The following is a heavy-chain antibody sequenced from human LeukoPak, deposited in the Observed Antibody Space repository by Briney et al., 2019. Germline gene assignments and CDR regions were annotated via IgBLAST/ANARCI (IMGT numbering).Heavy chain of an antibody. J-gene: IGHJ4*02. Sequence: SVKVSCKASGGTFSSYAISWVRQAPGQGLEWMGGIIPIFGTANYAQKFQGRVTITADESTITAYMELSSLRSEDTAVYYCATGRWNSSSWGDYWGQGTLVTVSS. V-gene: IGHV1-69*13. D-gene: IGHD6-13*01. CDR2: IIPIFGTA. CDR3: ATGRWNSSSWGDY. CDR1: GGTFSSYA.